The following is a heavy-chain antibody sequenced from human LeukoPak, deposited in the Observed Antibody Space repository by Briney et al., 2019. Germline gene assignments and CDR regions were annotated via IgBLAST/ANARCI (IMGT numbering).Heavy chain of an antibody. D-gene: IGHD3-10*01. CDR1: GFTFADYG. CDR3: AKVGSGEDY. J-gene: IGHJ4*02. Sequence: PGGSLRLSCAASGFTFADYGMHWVRQAPGKGLEWVSGISWNSGRIGYADSVKGRFTISRDIAKNSLYLQMNSLRAEDTALYYCAKVGSGEDYWGQGTLVTVSS. V-gene: IGHV3-9*01. CDR2: ISWNSGRI.